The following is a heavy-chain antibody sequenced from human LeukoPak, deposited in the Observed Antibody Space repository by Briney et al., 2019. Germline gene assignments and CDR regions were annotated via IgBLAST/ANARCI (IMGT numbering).Heavy chain of an antibody. V-gene: IGHV3-33*03. J-gene: IGHJ4*01. CDR2: IWNDGSHK. CDR3: ATDKDVYGDSYIDY. CDR1: GFTFREYG. D-gene: IGHD4-17*01. Sequence: GGSLILSCVASGFTFREYGMYWVRQAPGKGLQWVAVIWNDGSHKYYEDSVKGRFTISRDNSKNTVFLQMNSVRVEDTGLYYCATDKDVYGDSYIDYWGHGTLVAVSS.